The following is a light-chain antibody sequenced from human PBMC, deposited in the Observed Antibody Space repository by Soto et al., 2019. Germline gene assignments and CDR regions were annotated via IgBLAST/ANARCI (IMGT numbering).Light chain of an antibody. Sequence: EIVLTQSPGTLSLSPGERATLSCRASQSVSSSYLAWYQQKPGQAPRLLIYGASSRATGIPDRFSGSGSGKDFTLTISRLEPEDFAVYYCQQYGSSPYTFGQGTRLVIK. CDR2: GAS. V-gene: IGKV3-20*01. CDR3: QQYGSSPYT. J-gene: IGKJ2*01. CDR1: QSVSSSY.